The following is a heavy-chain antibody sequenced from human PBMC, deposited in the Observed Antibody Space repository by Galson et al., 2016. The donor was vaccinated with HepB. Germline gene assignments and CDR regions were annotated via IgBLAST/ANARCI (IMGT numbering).Heavy chain of an antibody. CDR3: AKGGTPDDQTVNYAMDV. Sequence: SLRLSCAVSGFSFSSYAMNWVRQAPGKGLEWVSVISGTSASIFYGDSVKGRFTISRDNSKNTLYLQMNSLRAEDTAVYYCAKGGTPDDQTVNYAMDVWGQGTTVTVSS. CDR1: GFSFSSYA. V-gene: IGHV3-23*01. D-gene: IGHD2-15*01. J-gene: IGHJ6*02. CDR2: ISGTSASI.